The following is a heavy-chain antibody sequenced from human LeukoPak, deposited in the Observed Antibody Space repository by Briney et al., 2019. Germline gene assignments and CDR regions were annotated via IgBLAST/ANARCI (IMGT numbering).Heavy chain of an antibody. J-gene: IGHJ6*03. CDR1: GYTFTSYA. CDR3: ARLLPRPNYYYYYYMDV. V-gene: IGHV7-4-1*02. CDR2: INTNTGNP. Sequence: GASVKVSCKASGYTFTSYAMNWVRQAPGQGLEWMGWINTNTGNPTYAQGFTGRFVFSLDTSVSTAYLQISSLKAEDTAVYYCARLLPRPNYYYYYYMDVWGKGTTVTISS.